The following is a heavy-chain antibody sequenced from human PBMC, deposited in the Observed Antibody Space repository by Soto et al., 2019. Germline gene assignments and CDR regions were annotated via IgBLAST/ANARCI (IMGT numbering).Heavy chain of an antibody. CDR1: GGSISSGGYS. J-gene: IGHJ6*02. CDR2: IYHSGST. Sequence: PSETLSLTCAVSGGSISSGGYSWIWIRQPPGKGLEWIGYIYHSGSTYYNPSLKSRVTTSVDRSKNQFSLKLSSVTAADTAVYYCARGQAASYGMDVWGQGTTVTVSS. D-gene: IGHD6-25*01. CDR3: ARGQAASYGMDV. V-gene: IGHV4-30-2*01.